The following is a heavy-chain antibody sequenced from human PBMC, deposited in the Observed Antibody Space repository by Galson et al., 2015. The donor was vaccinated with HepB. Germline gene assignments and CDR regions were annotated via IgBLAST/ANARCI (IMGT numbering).Heavy chain of an antibody. J-gene: IGHJ4*02. D-gene: IGHD6-13*01. CDR2: ISSSSSYI. CDR1: GFTFSSYS. Sequence: SLRLSCAASGFTFSSYSMNWVRQAPGKGLEWVSSISSSSSYIYYADSVKGRFTISRDNAKNSLYLQMNSLRAEDTAVYYCARARLVAAAGLFDYWGQGTLVTVSS. CDR3: ARARLVAAAGLFDY. V-gene: IGHV3-21*04.